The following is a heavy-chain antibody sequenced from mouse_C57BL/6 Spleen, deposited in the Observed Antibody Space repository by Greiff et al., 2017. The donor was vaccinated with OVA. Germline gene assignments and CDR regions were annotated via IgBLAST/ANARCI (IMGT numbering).Heavy chain of an antibody. CDR1: GFTFSSYA. J-gene: IGHJ3*01. Sequence: EVKLVESGEGLVKPGGSLKLSCAASGFTFSSYAMSWVRQTPEKRLEWVAYISSGGDYIYYADTVKGRFTISRDNARNTLYLQMSSLKSEDTAMYYCTRESYYDYDQAWFAYWGQGTLVTVSA. CDR3: TRESYYDYDQAWFAY. V-gene: IGHV5-9-1*02. D-gene: IGHD2-4*01. CDR2: ISSGGDYI.